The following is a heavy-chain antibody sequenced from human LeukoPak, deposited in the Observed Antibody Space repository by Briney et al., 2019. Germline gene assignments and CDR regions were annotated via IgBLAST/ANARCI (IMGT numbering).Heavy chain of an antibody. D-gene: IGHD3-22*01. CDR2: IYYSGST. V-gene: IGHV4-38-2*01. Sequence: GSLRLSCAASGFTFSSYGMSWVRQPPGKGLEWIGSIYYSGSTYYNPSLKSRVTISVDTSKDQFSLKLSSVTAADTAVYYCARLYYDSSFGIDYWGQGTLVTVSS. J-gene: IGHJ4*02. CDR3: ARLYYDSSFGIDY. CDR1: GFTFSSYG.